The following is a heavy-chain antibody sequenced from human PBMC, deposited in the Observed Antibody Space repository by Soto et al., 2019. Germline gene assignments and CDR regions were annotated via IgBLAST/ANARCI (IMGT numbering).Heavy chain of an antibody. CDR2: INPSGGST. J-gene: IGHJ3*01. CDR3: ARGALHDAFDF. Sequence: GPSAKVSSKASGDTFTSYYMHWVRQAPGQGLEWMGIINPSGGSTSYAQKFQGRVTMTRDTSTSTVYMELSSLRSEDTFVYYCARGALHDAFDFWGQGTMVNVSS. CDR1: GDTFTSYY. V-gene: IGHV1-46*03.